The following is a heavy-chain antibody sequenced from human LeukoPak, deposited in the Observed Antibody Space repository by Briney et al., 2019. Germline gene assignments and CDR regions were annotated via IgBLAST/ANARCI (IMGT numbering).Heavy chain of an antibody. CDR3: ARRELRRRYYGSGSTNYFDY. CDR2: INHSGST. V-gene: IGHV4-34*01. D-gene: IGHD3-10*01. Sequence: SETLSLTCAVYGGSFSGYYWSWIRQPPGKGLEWIGEINHSGSTNHNPSLKSRVTISVDTSKNQFSLKLSSVTAADTAVYYCARRELRRRYYGSGSTNYFDYWGQGTLVTVSS. J-gene: IGHJ4*01. CDR1: GGSFSGYY.